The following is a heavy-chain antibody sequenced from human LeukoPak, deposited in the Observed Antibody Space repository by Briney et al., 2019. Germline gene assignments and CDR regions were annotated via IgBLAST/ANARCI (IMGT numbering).Heavy chain of an antibody. D-gene: IGHD3-10*01. CDR1: GFTFSSYA. Sequence: PGGSLRLSCAASGFTFSSYAMHWVRQAPGKGLEWVAVISYDGSNKYYADSVKGRFTISRDNSKNTLYLQMNSLRAEDTAVYYCARDSAYGSGSYYPTWGQGTLVTVSS. CDR3: ARDSAYGSGSYYPT. J-gene: IGHJ5*02. CDR2: ISYDGSNK. V-gene: IGHV3-30-3*01.